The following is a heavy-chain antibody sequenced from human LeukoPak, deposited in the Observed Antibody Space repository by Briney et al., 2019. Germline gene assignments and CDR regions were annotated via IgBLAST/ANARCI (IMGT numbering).Heavy chain of an antibody. CDR1: GGSISSYY. CDR2: IYYSGST. D-gene: IGHD3-22*01. Sequence: SETLSLTCTVSGGSISSYYWSWIRQPPGKGLEWIGYIYYSGSTNYNPSLKSRVTISVDTSKNQFSLKLSSVTAADTAVYYCARRLYDSSGYSYLDPWGQGTLVTVSS. CDR3: ARRLYDSSGYSYLDP. V-gene: IGHV4-59*08. J-gene: IGHJ5*02.